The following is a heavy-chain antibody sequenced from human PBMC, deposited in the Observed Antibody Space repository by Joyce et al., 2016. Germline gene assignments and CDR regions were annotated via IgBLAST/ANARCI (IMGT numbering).Heavy chain of an antibody. D-gene: IGHD6-6*01. CDR3: ARERLEYSSSSKSCFDP. J-gene: IGHJ5*02. CDR1: GGSIANSSHY. Sequence: QLQLQESGPGLVMPSETLSLTCTVSGGSIANSSHYWGWIRHAPGKGLECIASVYRSGTTYYNPSLQSRFTIAVDTSTNQFSLKLTYVTAADTAVYFCARERLEYSSSSKSCFDPWGQGSLVTVSS. CDR2: VYRSGTT. V-gene: IGHV4-39*07.